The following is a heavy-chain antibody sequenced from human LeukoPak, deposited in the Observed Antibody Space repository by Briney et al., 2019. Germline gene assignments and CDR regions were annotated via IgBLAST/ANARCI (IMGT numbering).Heavy chain of an antibody. CDR1: GFTFDDYA. CDR3: AKDRGEEVYYYGMDV. Sequence: GGSLRLSCAASGFTFDDYAMHWVRQAPGKGLEWVSGISWNSGSIGYADSVKGRFTISRDNAKNSLYLQMNSLRAEDTALYYCAKDRGEEVYYYGMDVWGQGTTVTVSS. D-gene: IGHD3-10*01. V-gene: IGHV3-9*01. J-gene: IGHJ6*02. CDR2: ISWNSGSI.